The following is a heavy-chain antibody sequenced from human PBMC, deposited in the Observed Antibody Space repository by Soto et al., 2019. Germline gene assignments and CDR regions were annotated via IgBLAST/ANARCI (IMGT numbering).Heavy chain of an antibody. D-gene: IGHD5-18*01. CDR1: VGSISSGGYY. V-gene: IGHV4-31*03. CDR2: IYYSGGT. Sequence: SETLSLTSTVTVGSISSGGYYWSWICRHPGKGLEWIGYIYYSGGTYYNPSLKSRVTISVDTSKNQFSLKLSSVTAADTAVYYCARSGYSYGPNPLLYWGQGTLVTVS. J-gene: IGHJ4*02. CDR3: ARSGYSYGPNPLLY.